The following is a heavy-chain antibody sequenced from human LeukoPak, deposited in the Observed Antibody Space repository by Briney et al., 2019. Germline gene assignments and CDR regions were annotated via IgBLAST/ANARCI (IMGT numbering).Heavy chain of an antibody. CDR2: IYYSGST. V-gene: IGHV4-59*01. D-gene: IGHD3-10*01. Sequence: PSETLSLTCTVSGDSISSYYWSWIRQPPGKGLEWIGYIYYSGSTNYNPSLKSRVTISVDTSKNQFSLKLSSVTAADTAVYYCATVDGQWFGELFGGYFDYWGQGTLVTVSS. J-gene: IGHJ4*02. CDR3: ATVDGQWFGELFGGYFDY. CDR1: GDSISSYY.